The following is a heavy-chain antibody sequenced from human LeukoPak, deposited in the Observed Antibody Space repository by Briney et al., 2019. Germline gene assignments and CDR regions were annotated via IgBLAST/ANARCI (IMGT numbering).Heavy chain of an antibody. Sequence: RASVKVSCKASGYTFTSYGISWVRQAPGQGLEWMGWISAYNGNTNYAQKLQGRVTMTTDTSTSTAYMELRSLRSDDTAVYYCAREPEGYCSGGGCYAGPHYFDYWGQGTLVTVSS. V-gene: IGHV1-18*01. CDR3: AREPEGYCSGGGCYAGPHYFDY. D-gene: IGHD2-15*01. CDR1: GYTFTSYG. J-gene: IGHJ4*02. CDR2: ISAYNGNT.